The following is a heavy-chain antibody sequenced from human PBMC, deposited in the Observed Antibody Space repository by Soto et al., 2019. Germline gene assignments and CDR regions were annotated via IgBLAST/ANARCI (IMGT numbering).Heavy chain of an antibody. V-gene: IGHV3-21*06. D-gene: IGHD3-9*01. CDR3: ARVLTLTGRENYYGMGV. J-gene: IGHJ6*02. Sequence: GGSLRLSCAASGFTFSSYSMNWVRRAPGKGLEWVSSISRSSSSIYYADSAKGRFTVSRDNAKNSLYLQMNSLRDEDTAVYYCARVLTLTGRENYYGMGVWGQGTTVTVSS. CDR2: ISRSSSSI. CDR1: GFTFSSYS.